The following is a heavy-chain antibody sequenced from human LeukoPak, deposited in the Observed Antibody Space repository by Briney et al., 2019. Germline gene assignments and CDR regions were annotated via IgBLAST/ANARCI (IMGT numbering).Heavy chain of an antibody. J-gene: IGHJ4*02. CDR3: ARDLVDDYGGKPPWGY. Sequence: PGGSLRLSCAASGFTFSSYSMNWVRQAPGKGLEWVSYISSSSSTIYYADSVKGRFTISRDNAKNSLYVQMNSLRAEDTAVYYCARDLVDDYGGKPPWGYWGQGTLVTVSS. D-gene: IGHD4-23*01. V-gene: IGHV3-48*01. CDR2: ISSSSSTI. CDR1: GFTFSSYS.